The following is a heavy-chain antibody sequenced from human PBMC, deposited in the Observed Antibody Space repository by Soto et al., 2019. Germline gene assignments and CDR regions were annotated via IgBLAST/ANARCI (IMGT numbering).Heavy chain of an antibody. CDR2: IWYDGSNK. CDR3: ARAYMVRGVIESWSAFDI. CDR1: GFTFSSYG. D-gene: IGHD3-10*01. V-gene: IGHV3-33*01. Sequence: GGSLRLSCAASGFTFSSYGMHWVRQAPGKGLEWVAVIWYDGSNKYYADSVKGRFTISRDNSKNTLYLQMNSLRAEDTAVYYCARAYMVRGVIESWSAFDIWGQGTMVTVSS. J-gene: IGHJ3*02.